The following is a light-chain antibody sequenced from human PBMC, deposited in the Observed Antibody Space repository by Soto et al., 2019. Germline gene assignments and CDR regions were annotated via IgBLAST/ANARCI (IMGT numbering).Light chain of an antibody. CDR1: QTISSW. CDR3: QHYNSYSEA. Sequence: DIHMTRSPSTLSLSLGDRVTITFRASQTISSWLAWYQQKPGKAPKLLIYKASTLKSGVPSRFSGSGSGTEFTLTISSLQPDDFATYYCQHYNSYSEAFGQGTKVDI. CDR2: KAS. V-gene: IGKV1-5*03. J-gene: IGKJ1*01.